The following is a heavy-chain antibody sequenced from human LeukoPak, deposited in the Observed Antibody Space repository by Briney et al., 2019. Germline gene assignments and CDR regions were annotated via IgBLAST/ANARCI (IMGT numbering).Heavy chain of an antibody. Sequence: PGRSLRLSCAASGFTFGRSAMHWVRQPPGKGLEWMAVISNDGIRKFHADSVKGRFTISRDNSKNTLLLQMDSPTTEDTAVYYCARRRDGYNPELDYWGQGTLVTVSS. J-gene: IGHJ4*02. V-gene: IGHV3-30-3*01. CDR1: GFTFGRSA. D-gene: IGHD5-24*01. CDR3: ARRRDGYNPELDY. CDR2: ISNDGIRK.